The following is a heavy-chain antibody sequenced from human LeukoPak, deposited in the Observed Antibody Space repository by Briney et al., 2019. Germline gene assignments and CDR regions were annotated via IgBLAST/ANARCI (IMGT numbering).Heavy chain of an antibody. CDR3: ARDGGYDFWSGYPNYNWFDP. V-gene: IGHV1-18*01. CDR1: GYTFTSYG. CDR2: ISAYNGNT. D-gene: IGHD3-3*01. J-gene: IGHJ5*02. Sequence: ASVKVSCKASGYTFTSYGISWVRQAPGQGLEWMGWISAYNGNTNYAQKLQGRVTMTTDTSTSTAYMELRSLRSDDTAVYYCARDGGYDFWSGYPNYNWFDPWGQGTLVTVS.